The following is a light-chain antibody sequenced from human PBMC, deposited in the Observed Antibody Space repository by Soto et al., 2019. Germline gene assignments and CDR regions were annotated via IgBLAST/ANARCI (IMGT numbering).Light chain of an antibody. V-gene: IGKV3-15*01. CDR2: GAS. Sequence: EIVMTQSPATLSVSPGERATLSCRASQSVSSNLAWYQQKPGQAPRLLIYGASTRATGIPARFRGSGSGTEFTLTISSLQSEDFAVYYCQHYNNWPPWTVGQGTKVDIK. J-gene: IGKJ1*01. CDR3: QHYNNWPPWT. CDR1: QSVSSN.